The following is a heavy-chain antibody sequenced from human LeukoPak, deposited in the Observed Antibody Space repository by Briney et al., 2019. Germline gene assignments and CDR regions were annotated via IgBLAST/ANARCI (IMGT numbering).Heavy chain of an antibody. V-gene: IGHV4-59*01. J-gene: IGHJ4*02. D-gene: IGHD5-12*01. CDR2: IYHSGST. CDR3: ARDGYSGSDAL. Sequence: SETLSLTCAVYGGSFSGDFWSWIRQSPGKGLEWIGYIYHSGSTKYNPSLKSRVTISVDTSQNQFSLKLSSVTAADTAVYYCARDGYSGSDALWGQGTLVTVSS. CDR1: GGSFSGDF.